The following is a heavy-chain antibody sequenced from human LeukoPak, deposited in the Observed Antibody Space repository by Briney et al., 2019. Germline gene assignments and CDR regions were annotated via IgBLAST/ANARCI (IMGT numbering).Heavy chain of an antibody. Sequence: PGGSLRLSCAASGFTFDDYAMHWVRQAPGKGLEWVSGISWNSGSKGYADSVKGRFTISRDNAKNSLYLQMNSLRAEDTALYYCAKDVYSSSLAPGGYWVQGTLVTVSS. D-gene: IGHD6-13*01. J-gene: IGHJ4*02. CDR3: AKDVYSSSLAPGGY. V-gene: IGHV3-9*01. CDR2: ISWNSGSK. CDR1: GFTFDDYA.